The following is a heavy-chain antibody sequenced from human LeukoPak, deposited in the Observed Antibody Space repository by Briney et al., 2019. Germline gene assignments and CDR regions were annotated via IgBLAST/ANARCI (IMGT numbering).Heavy chain of an antibody. D-gene: IGHD1-1*01. CDR3: ARALDTTVLLGAY. J-gene: IGHJ4*02. CDR1: GYTFTNYD. CDR2: ISPYSGTT. Sequence: ASVKVSCKASGYTFTNYDINWVRQASGQGLEWRGWISPYSGTTGSAQKFQGRVTMTRNSSISTAYLEMSGLTSEDTAVYYCARALDTTVLLGAYWGQGTPVTVSS. V-gene: IGHV1-8*01.